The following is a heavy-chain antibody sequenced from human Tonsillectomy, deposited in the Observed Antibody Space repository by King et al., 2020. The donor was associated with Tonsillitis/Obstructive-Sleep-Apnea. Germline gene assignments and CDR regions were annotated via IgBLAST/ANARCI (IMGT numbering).Heavy chain of an antibody. D-gene: IGHD1-1*01. Sequence: VQLVESGGGVVQPGRSLRLSCAASGFTFSSYGMHWVRQAPGKGLEWVAGIWYDGSNKFYSDSVKGRFNIYIDNSKNTLYLQMNSLRAEYTAVYYCARDLPLWNDVRFDYWGQGTLVTVSS. CDR1: GFTFSSYG. J-gene: IGHJ4*02. CDR2: IWYDGSNK. CDR3: ARDLPLWNDVRFDY. V-gene: IGHV3-33*01.